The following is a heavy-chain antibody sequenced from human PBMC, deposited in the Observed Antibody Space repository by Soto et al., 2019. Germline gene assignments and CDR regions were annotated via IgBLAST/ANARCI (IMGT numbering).Heavy chain of an antibody. CDR2: IIPMVGTA. J-gene: IGHJ6*02. CDR3: ASGEVRGGGDV. D-gene: IGHD3-10*01. Sequence: QVQLVQSGTEMKKPGSSVKVSCKASGGTFRSSAISWVRQAPGQGLEWMGGIIPMVGTANYAQKFQGRVTITADKSTRTVYVELSSLRYEDTAVYYCASGEVRGGGDVWGQGTTVTVS. V-gene: IGHV1-69*06. CDR1: GGTFRSSA.